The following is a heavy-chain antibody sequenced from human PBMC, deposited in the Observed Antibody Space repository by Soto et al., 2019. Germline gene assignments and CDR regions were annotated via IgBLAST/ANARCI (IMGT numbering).Heavy chain of an antibody. CDR3: ARGTSIVVVPAAMEEWYFDY. D-gene: IGHD2-2*01. CDR2: IWYDGSNK. Sequence: GGSLRLSCAASGFTFSSYGMHWVRQAPGKGLEWVAVIWYDGSNKYYADSVKGRFTISRDNSKNTLYLQMNSLRAEDTAVYYCARGTSIVVVPAAMEEWYFDYWGQGTLVTVSS. CDR1: GFTFSSYG. J-gene: IGHJ4*02. V-gene: IGHV3-33*01.